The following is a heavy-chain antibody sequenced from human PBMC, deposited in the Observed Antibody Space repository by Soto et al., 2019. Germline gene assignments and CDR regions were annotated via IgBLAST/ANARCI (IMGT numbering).Heavy chain of an antibody. D-gene: IGHD2-15*01. CDR3: ARGCSGGSCYSWNWFDP. V-gene: IGHV1-69*06. CDR2: IIPIFGTA. CDR1: GGTFSSYA. J-gene: IGHJ5*02. Sequence: SVKVSCKASGGTFSSYAISWVRQAPGQGLEWMGGIIPIFGTANYAQKFQGRVTITADKSTSTAYMELSSLRSEDTAVYYCARGCSGGSCYSWNWFDPWGQGTLVTVSS.